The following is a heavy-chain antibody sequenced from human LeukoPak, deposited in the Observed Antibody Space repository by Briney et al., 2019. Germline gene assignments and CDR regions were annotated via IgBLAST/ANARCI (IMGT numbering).Heavy chain of an antibody. CDR1: GGSFSGYY. Sequence: SETLSLTCAVYGGSFSGYYWSWIRQPPGKGLEWIGEINHSGSTNYNPSLKSRVTISVDTPKNQFSLKLSSVTAADTAVYYCVRPGYCSSTSCYSDYWGQGTLVTVSS. J-gene: IGHJ4*02. CDR3: VRPGYCSSTSCYSDY. D-gene: IGHD2-2*01. CDR2: INHSGST. V-gene: IGHV4-34*01.